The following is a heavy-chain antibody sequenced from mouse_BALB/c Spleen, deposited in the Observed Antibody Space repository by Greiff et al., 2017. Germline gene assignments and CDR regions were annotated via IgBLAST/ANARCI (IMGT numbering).Heavy chain of an antibody. CDR2: ISSGSSTI. Sequence: EVKLQESGGGLVQPGGSRKLSCAASGFTFSSFGMHWVRQAPEKGLEWVAYISSGSSTIYYADTVKGRFTISRDNPKNTLFLQMTSLRSEDTAMYYCAREGDRYEDYCDYWGQGTTLTVSS. V-gene: IGHV5-17*02. J-gene: IGHJ2*01. CDR3: AREGDRYEDYCDY. CDR1: GFTFSSFG. D-gene: IGHD2-14*01.